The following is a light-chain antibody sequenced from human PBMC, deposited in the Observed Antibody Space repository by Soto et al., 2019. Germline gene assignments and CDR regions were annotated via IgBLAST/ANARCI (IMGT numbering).Light chain of an antibody. J-gene: IGLJ3*02. CDR1: SSNIGNNP. CDR2: SSN. V-gene: IGLV1-44*01. Sequence: QSVLTQPPSASGTPGQSVTISCSGNSSNIGNNPVNWYQQLPGTAPKLLNYSSNQRPSGVPYRISGSKSGASASLAITGLQSDDEADYYCGTWDDSLKSYMFGGGTKLTVL. CDR3: GTWDDSLKSYM.